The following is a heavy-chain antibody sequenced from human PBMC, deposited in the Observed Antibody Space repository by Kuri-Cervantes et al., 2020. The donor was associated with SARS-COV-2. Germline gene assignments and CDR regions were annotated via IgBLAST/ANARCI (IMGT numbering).Heavy chain of an antibody. J-gene: IGHJ4*02. D-gene: IGHD5-24*01. CDR3: ARDARRDEGYYFDY. V-gene: IGHV1-69*05. CDR1: GGTFSSYA. Sequence: SVKVSCKASGGTFSSYAISWVRQAPGQGLEWMGGIIPIFGTANYAQKFQGRVTITTDESTSAAYMELSSLRSEDTAVYYCARDARRDEGYYFDYWGQGTLVTVSS. CDR2: IIPIFGTA.